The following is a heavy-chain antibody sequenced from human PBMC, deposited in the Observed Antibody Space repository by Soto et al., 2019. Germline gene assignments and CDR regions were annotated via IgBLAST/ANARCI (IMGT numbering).Heavy chain of an antibody. V-gene: IGHV4-39*07. CDR3: ARDGGVAGAFDY. CDR2: IYYSGST. CDR1: GGSISSSSYY. Sequence: SETLSLTCTVSGGSISSSSYYWGWIRQPPGKGLEWIGSIYYSGSTYYNPSLKSRVTISVDTSKNQFSLKLSSVTAADTAVYYCARDGGVAGAFDYWGQGTLVTVSS. J-gene: IGHJ4*02. D-gene: IGHD6-19*01.